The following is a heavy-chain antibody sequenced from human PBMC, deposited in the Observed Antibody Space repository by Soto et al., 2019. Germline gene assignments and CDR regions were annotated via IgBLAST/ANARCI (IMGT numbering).Heavy chain of an antibody. CDR1: GGSISSYY. V-gene: IGHV4-59*01. CDR2: IYYSGST. D-gene: IGHD4-17*01. CDR3: ARWYGGSLDY. J-gene: IGHJ4*02. Sequence: SETLYLTCTVSGGSISSYYWSWIRQPPGKGLEWIGYIYYSGSTNYNPSLKSRVTISVDTSKNQFSLKLNSVTAADTAVYYCARWYGGSLDYWGQGTLVTVSS.